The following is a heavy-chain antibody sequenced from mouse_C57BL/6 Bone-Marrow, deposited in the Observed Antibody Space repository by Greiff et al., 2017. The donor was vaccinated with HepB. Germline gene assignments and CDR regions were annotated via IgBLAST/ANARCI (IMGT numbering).Heavy chain of an antibody. V-gene: IGHV2-5*01. CDR2: IWRGGST. CDR1: GFSLTSYG. CDR3: AKCGRIYYGSCWYFDV. Sequence: QVQLQQSGPGLVQPSQSLSITCTVSGFSLTSYGVHWVRQSPGKGLEWLGVIWRGGSTDYNAAFMSRLSITKDNSKSQVFFKMNSLQADDTAIYYCAKCGRIYYGSCWYFDVWGTGTTVTVSS. D-gene: IGHD1-1*01. J-gene: IGHJ1*03.